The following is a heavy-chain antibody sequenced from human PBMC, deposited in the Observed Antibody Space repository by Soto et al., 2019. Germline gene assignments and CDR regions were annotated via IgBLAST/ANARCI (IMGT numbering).Heavy chain of an antibody. CDR2: IIPLFDAT. V-gene: IGHV1-69*06. CDR1: GGTFTTYD. D-gene: IGHD6-19*01. Sequence: QVQLVQSGAEVRKPGSSVKVSCKASGGTFTTYDISWVRQAPGQGLEWMGGIIPLFDATKYAQKFQGRVTITADKSTGTAYMELSSLRSEDTAMSYCARDRSSSWYNGTFYFDSWGQGTLVTVSS. J-gene: IGHJ4*02. CDR3: ARDRSSSWYNGTFYFDS.